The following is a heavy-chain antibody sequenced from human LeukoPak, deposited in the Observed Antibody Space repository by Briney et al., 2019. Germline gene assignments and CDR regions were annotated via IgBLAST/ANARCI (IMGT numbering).Heavy chain of an antibody. Sequence: PGGSLRLSXAASGSSFSNYWMSWVRQAPGKGLEWVANINPDGSEKYYVDSVKGRFTISRDNAKNSLCLQMDSLRAEDTAVYYCARAGTAGSVDYWGQGTLVTVSS. CDR2: INPDGSEK. CDR3: ARAGTAGSVDY. CDR1: GSSFSNYW. D-gene: IGHD6-13*01. V-gene: IGHV3-7*01. J-gene: IGHJ4*02.